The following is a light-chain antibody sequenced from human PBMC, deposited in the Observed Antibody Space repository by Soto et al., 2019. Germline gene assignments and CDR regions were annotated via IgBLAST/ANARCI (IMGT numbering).Light chain of an antibody. CDR3: QQYGSSPIT. CDR1: QSVSSY. CDR2: SAS. Sequence: EIVLTQSPATLSLSPGERATLSCRASQSVSSYLAWYQQKPGQAPRFLIHSASSRATGTPDRFSGSGSGTDFTLTISRLEPEDFAVYYCQQYGSSPITFGQGTRLEIK. J-gene: IGKJ5*01. V-gene: IGKV3-20*01.